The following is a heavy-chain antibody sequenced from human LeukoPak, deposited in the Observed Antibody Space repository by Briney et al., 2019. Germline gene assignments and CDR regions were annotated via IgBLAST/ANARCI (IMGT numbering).Heavy chain of an antibody. CDR2: ISGSGGST. CDR1: GFTFSSYA. CDR3: AKAPYDSPIDAFDI. V-gene: IGHV3-23*01. Sequence: PGGSLRLSCAASGFTFSSYAMSWVRQAPGQGLERVSAISGSGGSTYYADSVKGRFTISRDNSKNTLYLQMNSLRAEETAVYYCAKAPYDSPIDAFDIWGQGTMVTVSS. J-gene: IGHJ3*02. D-gene: IGHD3-22*01.